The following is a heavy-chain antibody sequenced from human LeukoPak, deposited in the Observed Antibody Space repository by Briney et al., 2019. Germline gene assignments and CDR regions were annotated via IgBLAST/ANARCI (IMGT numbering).Heavy chain of an antibody. CDR1: GFTFSSYS. CDR2: ISSSSSYI. D-gene: IGHD5-12*01. Sequence: GGSLRLSCAASGFTFSSYSMNWVRQTPGKGLEWVSSISSSSSYIYYADSVKGRFTISRDNSKNTLYLQMNSLRAEDTAVYYCARGPSGYHNTGGQGTLVTVSS. J-gene: IGHJ4*02. CDR3: ARGPSGYHNT. V-gene: IGHV3-21*01.